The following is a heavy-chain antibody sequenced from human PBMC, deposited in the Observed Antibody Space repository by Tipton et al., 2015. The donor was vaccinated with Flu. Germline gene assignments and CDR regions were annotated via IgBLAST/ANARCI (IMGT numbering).Heavy chain of an antibody. J-gene: IGHJ4*02. D-gene: IGHD3-10*01. CDR2: INQDGF. V-gene: IGHV3-7*01. CDR1: GFTFTNYW. Sequence: VQLVQSGGDLVQPGGSLRLSCATSGFTFTNYWMSWVRQTPGKGLEWVASINQDGFNHVDSVKGRFTISRDSARDSLYLQMSSLRAEDTAVYYCARRVGPGTAFDYWGQGTLVTVSS. CDR3: ARRVGPGTAFDY.